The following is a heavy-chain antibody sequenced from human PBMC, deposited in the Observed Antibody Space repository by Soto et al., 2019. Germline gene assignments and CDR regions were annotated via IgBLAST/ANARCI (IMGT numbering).Heavy chain of an antibody. D-gene: IGHD2-2*01. Sequence: QVQLMQSGAEGKKPGASVKVSCKASGYTFTTYDINWVRQAPGQGLEGMGWMNPNRTNTGYAEKFQGRVTMTRDTSISTAYMELSSLRYDDTAVYYCVRGGFLSHDHVIIAPATLGFDPWGQGTLVTVSS. V-gene: IGHV1-8*01. CDR3: VRGGFLSHDHVIIAPATLGFDP. CDR2: MNPNRTNT. J-gene: IGHJ5*02. CDR1: GYTFTTYD.